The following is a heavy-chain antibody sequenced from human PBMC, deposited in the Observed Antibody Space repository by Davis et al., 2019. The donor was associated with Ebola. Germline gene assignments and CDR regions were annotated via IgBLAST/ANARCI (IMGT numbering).Heavy chain of an antibody. CDR2: IRFDARSN. Sequence: PGGSLRLSCAASGFTFSNYGMHWVRQAPDKGLEWVAFIRFDARSNYFIDSVKGRFTISRDNAKNSLYLQMNSLRDEDTAVYYCASSRSSWYAYYFDYWGKGTTVTVSS. V-gene: IGHV3-30*02. CDR1: GFTFSNYG. CDR3: ASSRSSWYAYYFDY. J-gene: IGHJ4*03. D-gene: IGHD6-13*01.